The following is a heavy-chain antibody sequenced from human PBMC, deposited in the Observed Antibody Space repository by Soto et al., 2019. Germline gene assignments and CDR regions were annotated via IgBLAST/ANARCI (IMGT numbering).Heavy chain of an antibody. CDR3: ARGRGGAFDF. J-gene: IGHJ4*02. CDR1: GFTFSSYW. D-gene: IGHD3-16*01. Sequence: EVQLVESGGGLVQPGGSLRLSCAASGFTFSSYWMHWVRQAPGKGLVWVSHINLDGSITAHADSVKGRFTTSRDNAKNTLYLQMNTLRAEDTAVYYCARGRGGAFDFWGQGTLVTVSS. V-gene: IGHV3-74*01. CDR2: INLDGSIT.